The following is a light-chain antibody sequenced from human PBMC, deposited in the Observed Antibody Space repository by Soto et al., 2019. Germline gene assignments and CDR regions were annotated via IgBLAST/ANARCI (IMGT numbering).Light chain of an antibody. J-gene: IGLJ1*01. CDR2: DVT. Sequence: QLVLTQPASVSGPPGQSITISCTGTSSDVGGYNYVSWYQQHPGKAPKLMIYDVTNRPSCVSNRFSGSKSGNTASLTISGLQAEDEADYYCISYRGSSTYVFGTGTKLTVL. CDR3: ISYRGSSTYV. CDR1: SSDVGGYNY. V-gene: IGLV2-14*03.